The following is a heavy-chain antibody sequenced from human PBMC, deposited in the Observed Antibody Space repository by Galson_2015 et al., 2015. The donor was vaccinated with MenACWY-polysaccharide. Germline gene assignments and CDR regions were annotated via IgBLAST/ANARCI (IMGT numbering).Heavy chain of an antibody. J-gene: IGHJ6*02. CDR1: GFTFSSYE. V-gene: IGHV3-48*03. CDR2: ISSSGDTK. D-gene: IGHD3-3*01. Sequence: SLRLSCAASGFTFSSYEMNWVRQAPGKGPEWISSISSSGDTKKYVDSVKGRFTISRDNAKNSLYLQMNSLRAEDTAVYYCARRVADGVVIMFDFYYYAMDVWGQGTTVTVSS. CDR3: ARRVADGVVIMFDFYYYAMDV.